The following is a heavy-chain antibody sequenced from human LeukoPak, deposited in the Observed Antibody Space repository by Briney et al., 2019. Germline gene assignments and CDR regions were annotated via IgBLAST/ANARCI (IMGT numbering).Heavy chain of an antibody. CDR2: ISPRNGDA. CDR3: ARRGEYDRLDP. V-gene: IGHV1-2*02. Sequence: ASVKVSCKASGYNFTGNYLHWVRQAPGQGLEWVGWISPRNGDAKFAQKFQGRVTTSRDTSASTAYMELSSLKSDDTAVYYCARRGEYDRLDPWGQGTLVTVSS. D-gene: IGHD3-3*01. J-gene: IGHJ5*02. CDR1: GYNFTGNY.